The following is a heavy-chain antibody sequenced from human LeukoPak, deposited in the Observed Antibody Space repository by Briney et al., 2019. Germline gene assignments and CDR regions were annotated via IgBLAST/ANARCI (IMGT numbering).Heavy chain of an antibody. Sequence: GGSLRLSCAASGFTFSDHYMSWIRQAPGKGLEWVSGINDNGGRTYYTDSVKGRFTISRDNSKNTLYLQMNSLRADDTAVYYCAKDPDYDILTGTTFDYWGQGTLVTVSS. V-gene: IGHV3-23*01. D-gene: IGHD3-9*01. CDR3: AKDPDYDILTGTTFDY. CDR1: GFTFSDHY. J-gene: IGHJ4*02. CDR2: INDNGGRT.